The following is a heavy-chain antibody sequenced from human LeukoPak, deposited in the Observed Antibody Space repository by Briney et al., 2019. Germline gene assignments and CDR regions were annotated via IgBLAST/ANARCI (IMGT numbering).Heavy chain of an antibody. CDR1: GDSVSSNSAA. D-gene: IGHD5-12*01. Sequence: SQTLSLTCAISGDSVSSNSAAWNWIRQSPSRGLEWLGRTYYRSKWYNDYAVSVKSRITINPDTSKNQFSLQLNSVTAADTAVYYCARVYEWLRIFDYWGQGTLVTVSS. J-gene: IGHJ4*02. V-gene: IGHV6-1*01. CDR3: ARVYEWLRIFDY. CDR2: TYYRSKWYN.